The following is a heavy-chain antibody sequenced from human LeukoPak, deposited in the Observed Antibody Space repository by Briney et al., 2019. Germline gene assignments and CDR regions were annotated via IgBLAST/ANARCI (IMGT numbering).Heavy chain of an antibody. J-gene: IGHJ5*02. D-gene: IGHD3-10*01. CDR2: IFHTGST. V-gene: IGHV4-30-2*01. CDR1: GDSISSGAYS. Sequence: SHTLSLPCVVSGDSISSGAYSGTWIRQPPGEGLEWIHYIFHTGSTFYNPSLKSRVTISVDNSKNQFSLRLSSVTAADTAVYYCAREFWFANAPGSWLDPWGQGTLVTVSS. CDR3: AREFWFANAPGSWLDP.